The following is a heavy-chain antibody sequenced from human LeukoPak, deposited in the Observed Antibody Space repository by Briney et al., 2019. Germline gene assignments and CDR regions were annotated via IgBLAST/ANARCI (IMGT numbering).Heavy chain of an antibody. Sequence: GGSLRLSCAASGFTFNNYAMNWVRQAPGKGLEWGSSICNSGIYIYYADSVKGRFTMSRDNGKNSLFLQMNSLRAEDTAVYFCAKHMTPERTTPYYYGMDVWGQGTTVTVSS. CDR1: GFTFNNYA. CDR3: AKHMTPERTTPYYYGMDV. CDR2: ICNSGIYI. D-gene: IGHD2-15*01. V-gene: IGHV3-21*01. J-gene: IGHJ6*02.